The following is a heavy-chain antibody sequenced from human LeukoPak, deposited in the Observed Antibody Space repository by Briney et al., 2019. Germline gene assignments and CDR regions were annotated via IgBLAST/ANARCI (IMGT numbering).Heavy chain of an antibody. D-gene: IGHD6-6*01. CDR3: AIKALYSSSTIDY. J-gene: IGHJ4*02. Sequence: SETLSLTCAVYGGSFSGYYWSWIRQPPGKGLEWIGEINHSGSTNYNPSLKSRVTISVGTSKNQFSLKLSSVTAADTAVYYCAIKALYSSSTIDYWGQGTLVTVSS. V-gene: IGHV4-34*01. CDR2: INHSGST. CDR1: GGSFSGYY.